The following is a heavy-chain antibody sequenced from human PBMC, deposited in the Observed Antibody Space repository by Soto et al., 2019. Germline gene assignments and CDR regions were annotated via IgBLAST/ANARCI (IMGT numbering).Heavy chain of an antibody. CDR2: ISGSGGST. Sequence: EVQLLESGGGLVQPGGSLRLSCAASGFTFSSYAMSWVRQAPGKGLEWVSAISGSGGSTYYADSVKGRFTISRDNSKNKLYLQMNSLRAEDTAVYYCAKRWTAMGQYYYYYYGMDVWGQGTTVTVSS. CDR3: AKRWTAMGQYYYYYYGMDV. D-gene: IGHD5-18*01. CDR1: GFTFSSYA. J-gene: IGHJ6*02. V-gene: IGHV3-23*01.